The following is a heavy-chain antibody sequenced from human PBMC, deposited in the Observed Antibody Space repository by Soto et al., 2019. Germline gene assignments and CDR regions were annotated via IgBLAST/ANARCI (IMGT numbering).Heavy chain of an antibody. J-gene: IGHJ6*02. CDR3: ARAAAGSSFSSYYDYGMDV. Sequence: ASVKVSCKASGYTCTGCYMHWVRQAPGQGLEWMGWINPNSGGTNYAQKFQGRVTMNRDTSISTAYMELSRLRSDDTAVYYCARAAAGSSFSSYYDYGMDVWGQGTTVTVSS. V-gene: IGHV1-2*02. CDR1: GYTCTGCY. CDR2: INPNSGGT. D-gene: IGHD6-25*01.